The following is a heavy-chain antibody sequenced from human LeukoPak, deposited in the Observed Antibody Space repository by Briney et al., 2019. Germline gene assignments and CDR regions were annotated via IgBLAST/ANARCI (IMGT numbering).Heavy chain of an antibody. CDR2: IIPIFGTA. CDR3: ARGQVTIGELSPYYFDY. D-gene: IGHD3-10*01. J-gene: IGHJ4*02. CDR1: GGTFSSYA. Sequence: ASVKVSCKASGGTFSSYAINWVRQAPGQGLEWMGGIIPIFGTANYAQKFQGRVTITADESTSTAYMELSSLRSEDTAVYYCARGQVTIGELSPYYFDYWGQGTLVTVSS. V-gene: IGHV1-69*13.